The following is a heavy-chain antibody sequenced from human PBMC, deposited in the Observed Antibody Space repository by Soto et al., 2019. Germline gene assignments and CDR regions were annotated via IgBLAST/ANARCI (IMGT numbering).Heavy chain of an antibody. J-gene: IGHJ4*02. CDR1: GLRFSSYS. CDR2: ITSGTSVT. V-gene: IGHV3-21*01. CDR3: ATYTGTYRDQ. D-gene: IGHD1-26*01. Sequence: EVQLVESGGALVKPGESLRLSCVVSGLRFSSYSMSWVRQAPGRGLEWVSSITSGTSVTFYAESVKGRFPISRDNAKNSLYLQMNTLRVEDTAVYYCATYTGTYRDQWGQGTMVTVSS.